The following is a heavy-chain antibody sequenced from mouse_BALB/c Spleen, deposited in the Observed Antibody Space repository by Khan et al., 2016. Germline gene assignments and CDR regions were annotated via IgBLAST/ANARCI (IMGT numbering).Heavy chain of an antibody. J-gene: IGHJ1*01. Sequence: EVQLQESGPGLVKPSQSLSLTCTVTGYSITSDYAWNWIRQFPGNKLEWMGYIRYSGSTTYNPSLKSRISITRDTSKNQFFLQLYSVPTEDTATYYCTSSPTATRYFYDWGAGTTVTFSS. D-gene: IGHD1-2*01. V-gene: IGHV3-2*02. CDR2: IRYSGST. CDR3: TSSPTATRYFYD. CDR1: GYSITSDYA.